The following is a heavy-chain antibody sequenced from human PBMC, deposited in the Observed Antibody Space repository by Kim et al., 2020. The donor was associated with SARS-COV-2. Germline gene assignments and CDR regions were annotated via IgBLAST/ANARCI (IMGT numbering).Heavy chain of an antibody. CDR2: NGNT. V-gene: IGHV1-18*01. Sequence: NGNTNYAQRRQGRVNMTTDTSTSTAYMELRSLGSDDTAVYYCARGGELDYWGQGTLVTVSP. CDR3: ARGGELDY. J-gene: IGHJ4*02.